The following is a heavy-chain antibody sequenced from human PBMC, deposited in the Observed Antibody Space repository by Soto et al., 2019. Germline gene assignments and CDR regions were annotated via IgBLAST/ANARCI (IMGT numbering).Heavy chain of an antibody. CDR1: GFTFSSYA. V-gene: IGHV3-30-3*01. CDR2: ISYDGSNK. CDR3: ASSSGWSFYYFDY. J-gene: IGHJ4*02. D-gene: IGHD6-19*01. Sequence: GGSLRLSCAASGFTFSSYAMHWVRQAPGKGLGWVAVISYDGSNKYYADSVKGRFTISRDNSKNTLYLQMNSLRAEDTAVYYCASSSGWSFYYFDYWGQGTLVTVSS.